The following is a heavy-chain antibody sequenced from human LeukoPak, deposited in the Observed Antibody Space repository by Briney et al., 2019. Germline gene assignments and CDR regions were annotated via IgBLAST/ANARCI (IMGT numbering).Heavy chain of an antibody. D-gene: IGHD1-26*01. V-gene: IGHV3-23*01. CDR2: ISGSGGST. CDR3: AKGSSGSYLDWFDP. Sequence: GVSLSLSCAASGFTFSSYAMSCVQKAPGKGLEWVSAISGSGGSTYYADSVKGRFTISRDNSKNTLYLQMNSLRAEDTAVYYCAKGSSGSYLDWFDPWGQGTLVTVSS. CDR1: GFTFSSYA. J-gene: IGHJ5*02.